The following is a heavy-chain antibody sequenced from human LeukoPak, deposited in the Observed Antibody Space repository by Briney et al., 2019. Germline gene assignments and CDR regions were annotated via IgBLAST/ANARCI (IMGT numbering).Heavy chain of an antibody. V-gene: IGHV3-33*01. CDR1: GFTFSSYG. CDR2: IWNDGSHK. CDR3: AREMYYYDTSGYFAFDI. D-gene: IGHD3-22*01. J-gene: IGHJ3*02. Sequence: PGRSLRLSCAASGFTFSSYGMHWVRQAPGRGLEWVAVIWNDGSHKYYADSVKGRFTISRDNSKNTLYLQMNSLRAEDTAVYFCAREMYYYDTSGYFAFDIWGQGTMVTVSS.